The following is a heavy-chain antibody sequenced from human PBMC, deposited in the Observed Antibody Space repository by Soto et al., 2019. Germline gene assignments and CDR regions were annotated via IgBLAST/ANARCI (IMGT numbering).Heavy chain of an antibody. CDR3: ARMKCGGDCDSRKYYFDY. CDR2: IFSNDEK. V-gene: IGHV2-26*01. D-gene: IGHD2-21*02. CDR1: GFSLRNARMG. Sequence: QVTLKESGPVLVKPTETLTLTCTVSGFSLRNARMGVSWIRQPPGKALEWLAHIFSNDEKSYSTSLKSRLTISKDXXKXQAXLTMTDMDPVDTATYYCARMKCGGDCDSRKYYFDYWGQGTLVTVSS. J-gene: IGHJ4*02.